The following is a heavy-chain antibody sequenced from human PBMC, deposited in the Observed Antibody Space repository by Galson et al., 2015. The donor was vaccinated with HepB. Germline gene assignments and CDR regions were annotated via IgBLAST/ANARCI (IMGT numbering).Heavy chain of an antibody. CDR2: IIPIFGTA. J-gene: IGHJ6*03. Sequence: SVKVSCKASGGTFSSYAISWVRQAPGQGLEWMGGIIPIFGTANYAQKFQGRVTITADESTSTAYMELSSLRSEDTAVYYCARVVVVPAARVYYYYYMDVWGKGTTVTVSS. V-gene: IGHV1-69*13. D-gene: IGHD2-2*01. CDR3: ARVVVVPAARVYYYYYMDV. CDR1: GGTFSSYA.